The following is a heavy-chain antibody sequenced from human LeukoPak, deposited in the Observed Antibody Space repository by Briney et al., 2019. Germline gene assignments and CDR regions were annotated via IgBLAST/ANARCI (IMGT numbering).Heavy chain of an antibody. D-gene: IGHD4-17*01. J-gene: IGHJ5*02. V-gene: IGHV4-39*01. CDR2: IYYSGST. CDR3: ARQDYVTSYFDP. Sequence: TLSLTCTVSRGSISSGSYYWGGIRQPPGKGLEWIGTIYYSGSTYYNPSLKSRVTISVDTSKNQFSLSLRSVTAADTTLYFCARQDYVTSYFDPWGQGTLVSVSS. CDR1: RGSISSGSYY.